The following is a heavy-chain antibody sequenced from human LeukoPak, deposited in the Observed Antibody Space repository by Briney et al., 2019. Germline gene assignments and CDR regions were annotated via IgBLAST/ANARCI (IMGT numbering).Heavy chain of an antibody. CDR2: ISTGGGNT. Sequence: GGSLRLSCAASGFTFSTYTMSWVRQAPGKGLKWVSTISTGGGNTYYADSVQGRFTVSRDDSKNTLYLQMNSLRAEDTAVYYCAKDGGLWISAHWGDSWGRGTLVTVSS. V-gene: IGHV3-23*01. J-gene: IGHJ4*02. CDR3: AKDGGLWISAHWGDS. CDR1: GFTFSTYT. D-gene: IGHD2-2*03.